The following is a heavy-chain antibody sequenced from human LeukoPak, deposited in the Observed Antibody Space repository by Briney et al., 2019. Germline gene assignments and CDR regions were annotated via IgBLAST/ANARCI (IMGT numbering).Heavy chain of an antibody. J-gene: IGHJ4*02. Sequence: GGSLRLSCAASGFTVSNYYMSWVRQAPGKGLEWVSVMYSGSRTDYAESVKGRFTISRDNAKNTVYLQMNSLRAEDTAVYYCVRDWGYDSSGYWQKYFDTWGRGTLVTVSS. CDR1: GFTVSNYY. CDR3: VRDWGYDSSGYWQKYFDT. CDR2: MYSGSRT. D-gene: IGHD3-22*01. V-gene: IGHV3-53*01.